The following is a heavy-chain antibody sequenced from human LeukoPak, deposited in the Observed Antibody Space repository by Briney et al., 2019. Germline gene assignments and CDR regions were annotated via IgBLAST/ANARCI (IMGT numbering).Heavy chain of an antibody. J-gene: IGHJ4*02. D-gene: IGHD6-6*01. Sequence: SVKVSCKASGGTFSSYAISWVRQAPGQGLEWVGGIIPIFGTANYAQKFQARVTITADESTSTAYMELSSLRSGDTAMYYCADLSEVGIAARRDWGQGTLVTVSS. V-gene: IGHV1-69*13. CDR3: ADLSEVGIAARRD. CDR1: GGTFSSYA. CDR2: IIPIFGTA.